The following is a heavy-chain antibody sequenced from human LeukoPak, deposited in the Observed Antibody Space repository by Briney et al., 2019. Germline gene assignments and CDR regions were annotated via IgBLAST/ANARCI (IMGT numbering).Heavy chain of an antibody. V-gene: IGHV1-18*01. Sequence: ASVKVSCKASGYAFTSYGISWVRQAPGQGLEWMGWISAYNGNTNYAQKLQGRVTMTTDTSTSTAYMELRSLRSDDTAVYYCARAPRGYSSSPWAVDYYMDVWGKGTTVTVSS. J-gene: IGHJ6*03. CDR2: ISAYNGNT. CDR1: GYAFTSYG. D-gene: IGHD6-6*01. CDR3: ARAPRGYSSSPWAVDYYMDV.